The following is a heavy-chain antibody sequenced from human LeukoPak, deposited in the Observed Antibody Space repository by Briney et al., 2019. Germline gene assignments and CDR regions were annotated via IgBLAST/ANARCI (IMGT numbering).Heavy chain of an antibody. J-gene: IGHJ4*02. CDR1: GFTFNTYA. V-gene: IGHV3-23*01. CDR2: ISGSAHST. CDR3: AKDLRYSGTYTGFDY. Sequence: PGGSLRLSCAASGFTFNTYAMSWVRQAPGKGLEWVSAISGSAHSTHYADSVKGRFTISRDNSKNTVYLQMNSLRVEDTAIYYCAKDLRYSGTYTGFDYWGQGTLVTVSS. D-gene: IGHD1-26*01.